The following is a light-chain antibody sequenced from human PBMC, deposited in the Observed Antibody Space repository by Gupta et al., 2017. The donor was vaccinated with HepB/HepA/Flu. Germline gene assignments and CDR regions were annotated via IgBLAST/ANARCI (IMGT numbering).Light chain of an antibody. CDR2: AAS. CDR3: QQSDSTLLT. CDR1: QSISSY. Sequence: DIQMTQSPSSLSASVGDRVTITCRASQSISSYLNWYQQKPGKAPKLLIYAASSLQSGVPSSFSGSGSGTDFTLTISSLQPEDFATYYCQQSDSTLLTFGGGTKVEIK. J-gene: IGKJ4*01. V-gene: IGKV1-39*01.